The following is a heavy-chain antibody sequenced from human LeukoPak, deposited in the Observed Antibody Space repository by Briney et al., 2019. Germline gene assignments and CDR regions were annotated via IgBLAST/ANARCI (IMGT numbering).Heavy chain of an antibody. CDR2: IYHSGST. D-gene: IGHD2-2*01. CDR3: ARDAVVPAAQAFDWFDP. CDR1: GYSISSGYY. V-gene: IGHV4-38-2*02. Sequence: SETLSLTCTVSGYSISSGYYWGWIRPPPGKGLEWIGSIYHSGSTYYNPSLKSRVTISVDTSKNQFSLKLSSVTAADTAVYYCARDAVVPAAQAFDWFDPWGQGTLVTVSS. J-gene: IGHJ5*02.